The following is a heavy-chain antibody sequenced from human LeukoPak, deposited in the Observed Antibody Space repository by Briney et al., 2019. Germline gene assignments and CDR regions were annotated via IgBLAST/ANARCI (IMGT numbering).Heavy chain of an antibody. Sequence: PRRSLRLSCAAPGFTFSSDSMHWVRQGPGKGLGWVAVISYEGSKKNYADSVKGRFTISRDNSKNTLYLQMNSLRAEDTAVYYCAKDGHYYDSSGYSAEFGYWGQGTLVTVSS. V-gene: IGHV3-30*18. CDR3: AKDGHYYDSSGYSAEFGY. D-gene: IGHD3-22*01. CDR2: ISYEGSKK. J-gene: IGHJ4*02. CDR1: GFTFSSDS.